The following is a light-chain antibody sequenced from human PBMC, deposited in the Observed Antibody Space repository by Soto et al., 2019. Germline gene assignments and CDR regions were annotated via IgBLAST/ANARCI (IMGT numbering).Light chain of an antibody. CDR1: SSDVGGYNY. CDR2: EVS. CDR3: SSYTTSSALEV. V-gene: IGLV2-14*01. J-gene: IGLJ3*02. Sequence: QAVLTQPASVSGSPGQSITIYCTGDSSDVGGYNYVSWYQHHPGKAPKLMIYEVSNRPSGVSNRFSGSKSGNTASLTISGLQAEDEADYYCSSYTTSSALEVFGGGTKVTVL.